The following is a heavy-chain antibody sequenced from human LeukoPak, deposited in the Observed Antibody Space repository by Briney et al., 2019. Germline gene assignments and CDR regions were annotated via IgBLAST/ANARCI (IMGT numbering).Heavy chain of an antibody. CDR3: AREPGGYGSGSSNWFDP. Sequence: SETLSLTCTVSGGSISSYYWSWIRQPPGKGLEWIGYIYYSGSTNYNPSLKSRVTISADTSKNQFSLKLSSVIAADTAVYYCAREPGGYGSGSSNWFDPWGQGTLVTVSS. J-gene: IGHJ5*02. D-gene: IGHD3-10*01. V-gene: IGHV4-59*08. CDR1: GGSISSYY. CDR2: IYYSGST.